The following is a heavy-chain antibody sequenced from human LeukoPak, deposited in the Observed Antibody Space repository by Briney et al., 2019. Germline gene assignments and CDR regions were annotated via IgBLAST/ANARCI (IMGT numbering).Heavy chain of an antibody. CDR3: ARVPTGSYSVDY. Sequence: QPGGSLRLSCAASGFTFSKYWTHWVRQVPGKGLVWVSRINSDGSSTSSADSMEGRFTISRDNAKNTLYLQMNSLRAEDTAVYYCARVPTGSYSVDYWGQGTLVTVSS. CDR2: INSDGSST. J-gene: IGHJ4*02. D-gene: IGHD1-26*01. CDR1: GFTFSKYW. V-gene: IGHV3-74*01.